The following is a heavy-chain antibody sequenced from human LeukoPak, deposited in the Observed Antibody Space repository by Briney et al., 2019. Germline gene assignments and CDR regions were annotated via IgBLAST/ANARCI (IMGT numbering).Heavy chain of an antibody. CDR1: GVTLSSYA. J-gene: IGHJ4*02. CDR3: AKGSYYDSSGSFYFDY. CDR2: ISGSGDNT. Sequence: GGSLRLSCAASGVTLSSYAMSWARQAPGKGLEWVSGISGSGDNTYYADSVKGRFTISRDNSKNMLYVQVSSLGTEVTAAYYCAKGSYYDSSGSFYFDYWGQGTLVTVSS. V-gene: IGHV3-23*01. D-gene: IGHD3-22*01.